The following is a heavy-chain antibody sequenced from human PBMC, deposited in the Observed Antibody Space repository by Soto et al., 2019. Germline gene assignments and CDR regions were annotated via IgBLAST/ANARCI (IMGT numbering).Heavy chain of an antibody. V-gene: IGHV4-4*07. J-gene: IGHJ4*02. D-gene: IGHD3-22*01. CDR1: GGSISSYY. CDR3: ARVKGGDYYDSSRYFLHY. CDR2: IYTSGST. Sequence: SETLSLTCTVSGGSISSYYWSWIRQPAGKGLEWIGRIYTSGSTNYNPSLKSRVNMSVDTSKNQFSLKLSSVTAADTAVYYCARVKGGDYYDSSRYFLHYSVQSNLLNVSS.